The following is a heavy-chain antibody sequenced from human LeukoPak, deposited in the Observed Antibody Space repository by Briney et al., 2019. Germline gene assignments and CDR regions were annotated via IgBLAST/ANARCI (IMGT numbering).Heavy chain of an antibody. D-gene: IGHD2-15*01. Sequence: ASVKVSCKASGYTFTGYYMHWVRQAPGQGLEWMGWINPNSGGTNYAQKFQGRVTMTRDTSISTAYMELSRLRSDDTAVYYCARTDKYYYYYYMDVWGKGTTVTVSS. CDR1: GYTFTGYY. J-gene: IGHJ6*03. CDR3: ARTDKYYYYYYMDV. CDR2: INPNSGGT. V-gene: IGHV1-2*02.